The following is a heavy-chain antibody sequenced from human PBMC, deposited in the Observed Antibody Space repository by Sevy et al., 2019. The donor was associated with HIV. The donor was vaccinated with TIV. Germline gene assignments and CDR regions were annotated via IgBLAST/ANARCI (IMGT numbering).Heavy chain of an antibody. CDR2: INPNSGGT. J-gene: IGHJ6*02. CDR3: ARGIVVGPAAIREIYYYYYGMDV. Sequence: ASVKVSCKASGYTFTGYYMHWVRQAPGQGLEWMGWINPNSGGTNYAQKFQGRVTMTRDTSISTAYMELSRLRSDDTAVYYCARGIVVGPAAIREIYYYYYGMDVWGQGTTVTVSS. D-gene: IGHD2-2*02. CDR1: GYTFTGYY. V-gene: IGHV1-2*02.